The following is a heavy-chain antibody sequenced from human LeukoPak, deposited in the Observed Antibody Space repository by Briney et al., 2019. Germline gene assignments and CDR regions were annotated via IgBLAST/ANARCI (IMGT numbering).Heavy chain of an antibody. D-gene: IGHD6-19*01. Sequence: SETLSLTCAVYGGSFSGYYWSWIRQPPGKGLEWIGEINHSGSTNYNPSLKSRVTISVDTSKNQFSLKLSSVTAADTAVYYCARATIAVAGTLWGQGTLVTVSS. CDR1: GGSFSGYY. CDR3: ARATIAVAGTL. J-gene: IGHJ4*02. V-gene: IGHV4-34*01. CDR2: INHSGST.